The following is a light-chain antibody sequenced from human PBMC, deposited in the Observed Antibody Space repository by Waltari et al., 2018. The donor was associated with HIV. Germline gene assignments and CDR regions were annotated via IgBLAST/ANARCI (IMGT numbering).Light chain of an antibody. Sequence: SSELTQDPAASVALGQTVRITRKGARRRSYYASWYQQQPGQAPVLVIYGKNSRPSGIPDRFSGSNSGNTASLTITGAQAEDEADYYCNSRDSSGNHVVFGGGTKLTVL. CDR1: RRRSYY. V-gene: IGLV3-19*01. J-gene: IGLJ2*01. CDR2: GKN. CDR3: NSRDSSGNHVV.